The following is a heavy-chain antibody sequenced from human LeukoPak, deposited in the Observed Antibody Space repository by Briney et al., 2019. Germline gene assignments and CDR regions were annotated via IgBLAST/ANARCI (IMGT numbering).Heavy chain of an antibody. CDR1: GFTFSGSA. CDR3: TKAVAGSFDC. Sequence: GGSLRLSCAASGFTFSGSAMHWVRQASGKGLEWVGRIRSKANSYATAYAASVKGRFTISRDDSKNTAYLQMNSLKTEDTAVYYCTKAVAGSFDCWGQGTLVTVSS. J-gene: IGHJ4*02. CDR2: IRSKANSYAT. D-gene: IGHD6-19*01. V-gene: IGHV3-73*01.